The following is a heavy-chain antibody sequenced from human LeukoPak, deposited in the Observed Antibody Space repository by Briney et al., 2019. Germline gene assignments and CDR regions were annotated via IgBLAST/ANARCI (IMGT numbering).Heavy chain of an antibody. Sequence: ASVKVSCKASGYTFTSYAMHWVRQAPGQRLEWMGWINAGNGNTKYSQKFQGRVTITRDTSASTAYMELSSLRSEDTAVYYCARDRALGSSSSLYYFDYWGQGTLVTVSS. J-gene: IGHJ4*02. CDR2: INAGNGNT. CDR3: ARDRALGSSSSLYYFDY. CDR1: GYTFTSYA. D-gene: IGHD6-6*01. V-gene: IGHV1-3*01.